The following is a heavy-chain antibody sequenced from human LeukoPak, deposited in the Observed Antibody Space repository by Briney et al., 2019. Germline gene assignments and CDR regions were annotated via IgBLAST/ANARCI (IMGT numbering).Heavy chain of an antibody. D-gene: IGHD3-22*01. Sequence: GGSLRLSCAASGFTFSSYVMSWVRQAPGKGLEWVSAISGSGGSTYYADSVKGRFTISRDNSKNTLYLQMNSLRAEDTAVYYCAKSSSGYYDYFDYWGQGTLVTVSS. CDR1: GFTFSSYV. CDR2: ISGSGGST. J-gene: IGHJ4*02. CDR3: AKSSSGYYDYFDY. V-gene: IGHV3-23*01.